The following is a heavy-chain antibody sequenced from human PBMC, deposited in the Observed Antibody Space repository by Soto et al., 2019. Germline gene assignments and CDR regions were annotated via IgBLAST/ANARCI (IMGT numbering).Heavy chain of an antibody. V-gene: IGHV3-30-3*01. J-gene: IGHJ6*02. D-gene: IGHD2-15*01. Sequence: QVQLVESGGGVVQPGRSLRLSCAASGFTFSSYAMHWVRQAPGKGLEWVAVISYDGSNKYYADSVKGRFTISRDNSKNTXXLQMNSLRAEDTAVYYCARDLGVVVVVAVNYGMDVWGQGTTVTVSS. CDR3: ARDLGVVVVVAVNYGMDV. CDR1: GFTFSSYA. CDR2: ISYDGSNK.